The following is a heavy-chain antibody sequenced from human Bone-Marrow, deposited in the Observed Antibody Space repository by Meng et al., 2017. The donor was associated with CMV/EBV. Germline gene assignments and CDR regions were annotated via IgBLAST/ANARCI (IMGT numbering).Heavy chain of an antibody. J-gene: IGHJ4*02. CDR1: GFTFSSYA. CDR3: ARVYCSSTSCYKEFDY. Sequence: GESLKISCAASGFTFSSYAMSWVRQAPGKGLEWVSVIYSGGSTYYADSVKGRFTISRGNSKNTLYLQMNSLRAEDTAVYYCARVYCSSTSCYKEFDYWGQGTLVTVSS. CDR2: IYSGGST. V-gene: IGHV3-53*01. D-gene: IGHD2-2*02.